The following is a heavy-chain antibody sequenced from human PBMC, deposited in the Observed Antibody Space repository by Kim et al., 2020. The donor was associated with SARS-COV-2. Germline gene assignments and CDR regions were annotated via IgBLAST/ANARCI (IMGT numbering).Heavy chain of an antibody. J-gene: IGHJ6*02. Sequence: GGSLRLSCAASGFTLSNYGVNWVRQAPGQGLEWLSYSTVSGGSIYYADSVKGRFTVSGDNAKNSLYLQMNSLRDEDTAMYYCARGRYYFGAGRTSYHGIDVWGQGTTVTVSS. D-gene: IGHD3-10*01. CDR2: STVSGGSI. V-gene: IGHV3-48*02. CDR3: ARGRYYFGAGRTSYHGIDV. CDR1: GFTLSNYG.